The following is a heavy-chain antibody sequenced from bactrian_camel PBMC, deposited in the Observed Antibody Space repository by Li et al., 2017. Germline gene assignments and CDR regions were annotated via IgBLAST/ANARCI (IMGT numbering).Heavy chain of an antibody. J-gene: IGHJ4*01. D-gene: IGHD2*01. CDR2: IDTAGAP. CDR1: GFAGSNLY. V-gene: IGHV3S53*01. Sequence: QVQLVESGGGSVQAGGSLRLSCAASGFAGSNLYMAWFRQAPGKEREGVAAIDTAGAPTYTYAVAGRFTISKDNVKNTLYLQMNNLSPDDTAIYYCAAAYVPISSAGYCYSLDYWGQGTQVTVS. CDR3: AAAYVPISSAGYCYSLDY.